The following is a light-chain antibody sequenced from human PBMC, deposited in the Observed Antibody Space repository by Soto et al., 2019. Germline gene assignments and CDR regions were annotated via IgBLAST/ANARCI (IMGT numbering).Light chain of an antibody. CDR2: AAS. CDR3: LQHKSYPLT. V-gene: IGKV1-17*01. Sequence: IQMTQSPCSLSASVGDRFTITCRSSQGILTYLAWYQQKPGKAPKLLIYAASSLQSGVPSRFSGSGSGTEFTLTISSLQPEDFATYYCLQHKSYPLTFGGGTKVDIK. CDR1: QGILTY. J-gene: IGKJ4*01.